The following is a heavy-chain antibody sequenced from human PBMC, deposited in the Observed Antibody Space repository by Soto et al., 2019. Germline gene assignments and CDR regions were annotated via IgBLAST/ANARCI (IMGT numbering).Heavy chain of an antibody. CDR2: IYWDDDK. J-gene: IGHJ4*02. Sequence: QITLNESGPTQVKPRQTLTLTCTFSGFSLTTSGVGVGWIRQSPGKAPEWLALIYWDDDKRYSPSLKSRLTTTKATSKNQVVLTMDDLEPADTATYYCAHRVLRTVFGLVTTTAIYFDFWGQGTPVAVSS. CDR1: GFSLTTSGVG. V-gene: IGHV2-5*02. D-gene: IGHD3-3*01. CDR3: AHRVLRTVFGLVTTTAIYFDF.